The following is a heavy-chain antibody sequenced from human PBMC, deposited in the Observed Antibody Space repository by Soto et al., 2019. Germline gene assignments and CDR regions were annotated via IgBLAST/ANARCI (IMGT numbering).Heavy chain of an antibody. J-gene: IGHJ4*02. Sequence: QVQLVESGGGVVQPGRSLRLSCAASGFTFSSYGMHWVRQAPGKGLEWVAVIWYDGSNKYYADSVKGRFTISRDNSKNTLYLKMNSLRAEDTAVYYCARSYSSRDNYWGQGTLVTVSS. V-gene: IGHV3-33*01. CDR1: GFTFSSYG. CDR3: ARSYSSRDNY. CDR2: IWYDGSNK. D-gene: IGHD6-13*01.